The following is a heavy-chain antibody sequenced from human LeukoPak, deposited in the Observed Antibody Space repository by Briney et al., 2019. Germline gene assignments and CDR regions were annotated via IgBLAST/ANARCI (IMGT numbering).Heavy chain of an antibody. Sequence: EASVKVSCKASGYTFTSYAMHWVRQAPGQRLEWMGWINAGNGNTKYSQKFQGRVTITRDTSASTAYVELSSLRSEDTAVYYCARETSGSYYPYFDYWGQGTLVTVSS. D-gene: IGHD1-26*01. V-gene: IGHV1-3*01. CDR2: INAGNGNT. J-gene: IGHJ4*02. CDR1: GYTFTSYA. CDR3: ARETSGSYYPYFDY.